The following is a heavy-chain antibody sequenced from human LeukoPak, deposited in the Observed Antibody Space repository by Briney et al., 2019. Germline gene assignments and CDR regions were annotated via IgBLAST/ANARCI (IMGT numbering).Heavy chain of an antibody. CDR3: ARVSGSSGYYLYYYGMDV. J-gene: IGHJ6*02. D-gene: IGHD3-22*01. Sequence: PSETLSLTCTVSGGSISSYYWSWLRQPPGMGLEWIGYIYYSGSTNYNPSLKSRVTISVDTSKNQFSLKLSSVTAADTAVYYCARVSGSSGYYLYYYGMDVWGQGTTVTVSS. V-gene: IGHV4-59*01. CDR1: GGSISSYY. CDR2: IYYSGST.